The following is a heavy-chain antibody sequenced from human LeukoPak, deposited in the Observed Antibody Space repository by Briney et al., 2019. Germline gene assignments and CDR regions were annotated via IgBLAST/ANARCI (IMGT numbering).Heavy chain of an antibody. D-gene: IGHD2-15*01. Sequence: PGRSLRLSCAASGFTFNSYAVHWVRQAPGKGLEWVAVISYDGSINFYAASVKGRFTISRDNSKNTLYLQMNSLRADDTALYFSARDRRYCSGGSCYFDYFFDYWGQGTLVTVSS. V-gene: IGHV3-30*04. J-gene: IGHJ4*02. CDR2: ISYDGSIN. CDR1: GFTFNSYA. CDR3: ARDRRYCSGGSCYFDYFFDY.